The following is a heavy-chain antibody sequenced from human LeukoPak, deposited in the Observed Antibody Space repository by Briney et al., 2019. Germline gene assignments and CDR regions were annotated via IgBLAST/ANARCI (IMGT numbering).Heavy chain of an antibody. V-gene: IGHV4-59*12. CDR3: ARDMDSSSSGLAFDI. D-gene: IGHD6-6*01. J-gene: IGHJ3*02. Sequence: SETLSLTCTVSGGSISSYYWSWIRQPPGKGLEWIGYIYYSGSTNYNPSLKSRVTISVDTSKNQFTLKLSSVTAADTAVYYCARDMDSSSSGLAFDIWGQGTMVTVSS. CDR1: GGSISSYY. CDR2: IYYSGST.